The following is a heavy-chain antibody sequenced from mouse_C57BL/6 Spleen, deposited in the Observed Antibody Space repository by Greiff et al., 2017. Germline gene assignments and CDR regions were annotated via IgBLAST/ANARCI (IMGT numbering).Heavy chain of an antibody. CDR3: ARDYSGSSPWFAY. D-gene: IGHD1-1*01. CDR1: GYTFTDYY. CDR2: INPNNGGT. Sequence: EVQLQQSGPELVKPGASVKISCKASGYTFTDYYMNWVKQSHGKSLEWIGDINPNNGGTSYNQKFKGKAKLTVDKSSSTAYMELRSLTSEDSAVYYCARDYSGSSPWFAYWGQGTLVTVSA. J-gene: IGHJ3*01. V-gene: IGHV1-26*01.